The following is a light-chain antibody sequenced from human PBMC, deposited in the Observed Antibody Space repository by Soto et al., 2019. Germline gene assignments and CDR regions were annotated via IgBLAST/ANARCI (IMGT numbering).Light chain of an antibody. CDR1: QSVSSSY. CDR2: GAS. V-gene: IGKV3-20*01. Sequence: IVLTQSPATLPLSPGERATLSCRASQSVSSSYLAWYQQKPGQAPRLLIYGASSRATGIPDRFSGSGSGTDFTLTISRLEPEDFAVYYCQQYGSSPLTFGGGTKVDTK. CDR3: QQYGSSPLT. J-gene: IGKJ4*01.